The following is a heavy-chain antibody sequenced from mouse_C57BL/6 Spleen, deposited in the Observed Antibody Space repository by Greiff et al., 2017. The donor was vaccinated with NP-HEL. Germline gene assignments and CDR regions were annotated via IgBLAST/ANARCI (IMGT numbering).Heavy chain of an antibody. V-gene: IGHV14-2*01. D-gene: IGHD1-1*02. CDR3: ASPVVEDFDY. CDR1: GFNIKDYY. CDR2: IDPEAGNT. J-gene: IGHJ2*01. Sequence: EVQLQQSGAELVKPGASVKLSCTASGFNIKDYYMHWVKQRTEQGLQRIGRIDPEAGNTKYAPKVQGKATITADTSSNTAYLQLSSLTSEDTAVYYCASPVVEDFDYWGQCTTLTVSS.